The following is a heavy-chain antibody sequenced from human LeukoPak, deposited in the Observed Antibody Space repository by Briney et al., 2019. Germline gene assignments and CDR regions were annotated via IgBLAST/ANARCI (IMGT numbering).Heavy chain of an antibody. CDR1: GYKFTGYY. Sequence: GAPEKVSCKASGYKFTGYYMHWVRQAPGQGLEWMGWTKPNTGDTHHVRKFQGRVTMTRDTSISTAYMELSRLRSDDTAVYYCAREIGGILAFDCWGEGTLVTVPS. V-gene: IGHV1-2*02. CDR3: AREIGGILAFDC. D-gene: IGHD5-18*01. J-gene: IGHJ4*02. CDR2: TKPNTGDT.